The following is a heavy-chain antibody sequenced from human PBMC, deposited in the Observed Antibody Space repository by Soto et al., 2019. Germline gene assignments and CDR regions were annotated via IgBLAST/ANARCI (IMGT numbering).Heavy chain of an antibody. J-gene: IGHJ4*02. CDR1: GFTFSSYA. Sequence: PGGSLRLSCAASGFTFSSYAMSWVRQAPGKGLEWVSAISGSGGSTYYADSVKGRFTISRDNSKNTLYLQMNSLRAEDTAVYYCAKDLVYSSSWYSGVDYWGQGTLVTVSS. CDR2: ISGSGGST. CDR3: AKDLVYSSSWYSGVDY. V-gene: IGHV3-23*01. D-gene: IGHD6-13*01.